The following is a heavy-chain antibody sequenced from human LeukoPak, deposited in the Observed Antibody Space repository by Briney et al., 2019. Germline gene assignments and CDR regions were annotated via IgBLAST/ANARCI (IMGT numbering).Heavy chain of an antibody. CDR2: VWFDGTKR. J-gene: IGHJ4*02. CDR1: GFNFDGYG. V-gene: IGHV3-33*06. Sequence: GRSLRLSCAASGFNFDGYGMHWVRQTPGKGLEWVAVVWFDGTKRDYAESVKGRFTISRDNSKNTVYLEMNRLRVVDTAIYYCAKDSAFNYDSSGYADYWGQGTLVIVSS. D-gene: IGHD3-22*01. CDR3: AKDSAFNYDSSGYADY.